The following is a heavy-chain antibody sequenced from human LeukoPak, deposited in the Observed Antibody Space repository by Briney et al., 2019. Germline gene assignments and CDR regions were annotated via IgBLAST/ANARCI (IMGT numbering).Heavy chain of an antibody. CDR3: ARDLGELLFGGFDY. CDR1: GFTFSNAW. CDR2: IYYSGST. D-gene: IGHD3-10*01. V-gene: IGHV4-59*01. J-gene: IGHJ4*02. Sequence: PGGSLRLSCAASGFTFSNAWMSWVRQAPGKGLEWIGYIYYSGSTNYNPSLKSRVTISVDTSKNQFSLKLSSVTAADTAVYYCARDLGELLFGGFDYWGQGTLVTVSS.